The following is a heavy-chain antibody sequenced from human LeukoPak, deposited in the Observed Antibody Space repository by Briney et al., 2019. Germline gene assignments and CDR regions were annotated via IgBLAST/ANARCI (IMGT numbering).Heavy chain of an antibody. D-gene: IGHD1-26*01. V-gene: IGHV4-34*01. Sequence: SETLSLTCAVYGGSFSGYYWSWIRQPPGKGLEWIGEINHSGSTNYNPSLKSRVTISVDTSKNQFSLKLSSVTAADTAVYYCATDRFGAEDYWGQGTLVTVSS. CDR3: ATDRFGAEDY. J-gene: IGHJ4*02. CDR1: GGSFSGYY. CDR2: INHSGST.